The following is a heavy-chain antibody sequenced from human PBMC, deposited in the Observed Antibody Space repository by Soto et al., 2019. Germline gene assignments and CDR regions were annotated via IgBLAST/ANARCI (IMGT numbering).Heavy chain of an antibody. Sequence: SETLSLTCTVSGGSISSGGYYWSWIRQHPGKGLEWIGYIYYSGSTYYNPSLKSRVTISVDTSKNQFSLKLSSVTAADTAVYYCARESIVVVPAAPHVWGQGTTVTVSS. CDR2: IYYSGST. D-gene: IGHD2-2*01. CDR3: ARESIVVVPAAPHV. V-gene: IGHV4-31*03. J-gene: IGHJ6*02. CDR1: GGSISSGGYY.